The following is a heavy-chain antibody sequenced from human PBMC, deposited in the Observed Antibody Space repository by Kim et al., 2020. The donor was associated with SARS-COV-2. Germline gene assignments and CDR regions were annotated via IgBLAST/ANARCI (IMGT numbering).Heavy chain of an antibody. D-gene: IGHD5-12*01. CDR3: AHRHSGYDTFDY. J-gene: IGHJ4*02. V-gene: IGHV2-5*01. Sequence: RYSQSLKSRLTITKDTSKNQVVLTMTNMDPVDTATYYCAHRHSGYDTFDYWGQGTLVTVSS.